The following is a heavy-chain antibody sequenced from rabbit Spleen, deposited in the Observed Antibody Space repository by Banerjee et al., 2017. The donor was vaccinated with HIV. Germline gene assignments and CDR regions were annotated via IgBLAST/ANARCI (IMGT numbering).Heavy chain of an antibody. CDR3: ARDLDGVIGWNFGW. CDR2: FDPVFGST. V-gene: IGHV1S7*01. D-gene: IGHD4-1*01. CDR1: GFDFTSYY. Sequence: QLKETGGGLVQPGGSLTLSCKASGFDFTSYYMSWVRQAPGKGLEWIGYFDPVFGSTYYASWVNGQFTISSHNAQNTLYLQLNSLTAADTATYFCARDLDGVIGWNFGWWGPGTLVTVS. J-gene: IGHJ6*01.